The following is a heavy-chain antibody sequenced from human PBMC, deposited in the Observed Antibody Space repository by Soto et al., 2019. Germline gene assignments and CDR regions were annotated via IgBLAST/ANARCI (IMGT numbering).Heavy chain of an antibody. CDR2: ISYDGRYK. CDR1: GFTFSTYG. V-gene: IGHV3-30*18. J-gene: IGHJ6*02. Sequence: LRLSCAASGFTFSTYGMHWVRQAPGKGLEWVGLISYDGRYKYYPDSVKGRFTISRDNSKNTLYLEMNSLRPEDTAVYYCAKDPTYDSSGYYFYYGPDVWGQGTTVTVSS. D-gene: IGHD3-22*01. CDR3: AKDPTYDSSGYYFYYGPDV.